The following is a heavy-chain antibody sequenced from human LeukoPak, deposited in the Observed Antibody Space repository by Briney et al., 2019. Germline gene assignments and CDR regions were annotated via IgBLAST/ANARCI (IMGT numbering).Heavy chain of an antibody. J-gene: IGHJ1*01. D-gene: IGHD2-8*01. CDR1: GFTFSHFG. CDR2: ISYDAKNK. CDR3: AKDASGVSGEYFQH. V-gene: IGHV3-30*18. Sequence: GGSLRLSCAASGFTFSHFGMTWVRQAPGKGLEWVAVISYDAKNKYYADSVRGRFTISRDNSKNTLYLQINSLSGEDTAVYYCAKDASGVSGEYFQHWGQGTLVTVSS.